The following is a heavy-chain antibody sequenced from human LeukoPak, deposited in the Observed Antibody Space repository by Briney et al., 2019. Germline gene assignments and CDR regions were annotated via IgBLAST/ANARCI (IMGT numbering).Heavy chain of an antibody. CDR2: IFNTGDT. D-gene: IGHD1-26*01. CDR1: GFTFDDYA. Sequence: GSLRLSCAASGFTFDDYAMHWVRQAPGKGLEWIGYIFNTGDTDHSPSLKSRVTISIDTSKNQFSLRLSSVTAADTAVYYCASSEGYYRRDFGSWGQGILVTVSS. V-gene: IGHV4-59*08. J-gene: IGHJ4*02. CDR3: ASSEGYYRRDFGS.